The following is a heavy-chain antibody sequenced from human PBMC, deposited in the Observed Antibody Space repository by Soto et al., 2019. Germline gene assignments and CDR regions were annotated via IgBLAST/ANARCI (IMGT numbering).Heavy chain of an antibody. V-gene: IGHV1-69*12. D-gene: IGHD5-12*01. CDR2: IIPMFGTA. Sequence: QVQLVQSGAEVKKPESSVKVSCKAPGGTFSTYAISWVLQAPGQGLEWMGGIIPMFGTANYAQRFRDRVTLTADESTNTVYMQLSSLRSEDTAVYFCARGILLWLRRINNGYSGWGQGNRVTVSS. CDR3: ARGILLWLRRINNGYSG. J-gene: IGHJ4*02. CDR1: GGTFSTYA.